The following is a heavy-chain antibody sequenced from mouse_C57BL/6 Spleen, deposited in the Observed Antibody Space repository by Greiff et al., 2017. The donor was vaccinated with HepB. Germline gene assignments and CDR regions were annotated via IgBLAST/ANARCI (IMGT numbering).Heavy chain of an antibody. V-gene: IGHV5-6*01. CDR2: ISSGGSYT. D-gene: IGHD2-4*01. CDR3: ARHDSDDDYDDWYFEV. J-gene: IGHJ1*03. CDR1: GFTFSSYG. Sequence: DVQLVESGGDLVKPGGSLKLSCAASGFTFSSYGMSWVRQTPDKRLEWVATISSGGSYTYYPDSVKGRFTISRDNAQNTLYLQMSSLKSEDTAMYYCARHDSDDDYDDWYFEVWGTGTTVTVSS.